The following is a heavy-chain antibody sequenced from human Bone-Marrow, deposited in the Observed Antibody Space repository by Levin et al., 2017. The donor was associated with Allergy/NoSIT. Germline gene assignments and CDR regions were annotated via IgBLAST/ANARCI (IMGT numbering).Heavy chain of an antibody. D-gene: IGHD6-6*01. V-gene: IGHV3-43D*03. CDR1: GFTFDDYA. J-gene: IGHJ4*02. CDR3: AKATEASSFFDS. Sequence: LSLTCVASGFTFDDYAMHWVRPAPGKGLEWVSLVSWDGSSTYYADSVKGRFTISRDNTKNSLYLHMNSLRPEDTALYYCAKATEASSFFDSWGQGTLVTVSS. CDR2: VSWDGSST.